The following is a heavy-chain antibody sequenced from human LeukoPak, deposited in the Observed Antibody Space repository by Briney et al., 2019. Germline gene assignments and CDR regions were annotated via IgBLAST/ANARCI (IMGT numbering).Heavy chain of an antibody. J-gene: IGHJ6*03. CDR2: ISSSSSYI. Sequence: PGRSLRLSCAASGFTFRNFAMHWVRQAPGKGLEWVSSISSSSSYIYYADSVKGRFTISRDNAKNSLYLQMNSLRAEDTAVYYCAREYSGYDPYYYYYYMDVWGKGTTVTVSS. CDR3: AREYSGYDPYYYYYYMDV. D-gene: IGHD5-12*01. V-gene: IGHV3-21*01. CDR1: GFTFRNFA.